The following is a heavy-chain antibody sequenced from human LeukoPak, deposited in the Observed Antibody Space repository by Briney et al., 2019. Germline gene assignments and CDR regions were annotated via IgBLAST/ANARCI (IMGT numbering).Heavy chain of an antibody. D-gene: IGHD6-19*01. J-gene: IGHJ4*02. CDR1: GFTVSSNY. CDR3: ASPGYSSGWYGVY. CDR2: ISSSSSYI. Sequence: GGSLRLSCAASGFTVSSNYMSWVRQAPGKGLEWVSSISSSSSYIYYADSVKGRFTISRDNAKNSLYLQMNSLRAEDTAVYYCASPGYSSGWYGVYWGQGTLVTVSS. V-gene: IGHV3-21*01.